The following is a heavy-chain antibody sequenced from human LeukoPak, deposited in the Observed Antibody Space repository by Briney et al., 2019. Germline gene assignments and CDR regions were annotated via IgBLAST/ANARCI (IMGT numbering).Heavy chain of an antibody. D-gene: IGHD3-10*01. CDR1: GLTFRNYA. V-gene: IGHV3-30-3*01. Sequence: GRSLRLSCAASGLTFRNYAMHWVRQAPGKGLEWVATLTYDGSDKDYADSVKGRFTISRDNSKNTLYLQMNGLRAEDTAVYFCARDLAESYLFDYWGQGTLVTVSS. CDR2: LTYDGSDK. CDR3: ARDLAESYLFDY. J-gene: IGHJ4*02.